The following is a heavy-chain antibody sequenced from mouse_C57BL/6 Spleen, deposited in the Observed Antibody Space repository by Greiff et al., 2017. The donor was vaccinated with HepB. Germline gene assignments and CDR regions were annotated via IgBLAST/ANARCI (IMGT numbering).Heavy chain of an antibody. CDR2: INPSNGGT. V-gene: IGHV1-53*01. Sequence: QVQLQQPGTELVKPGASVKLSCTASGYNFTSYWMHWVKQRTGQGLEWIGNINPSNGGTKYNRNFKSKATMTVDKSSSTAYLHLSSLTSEDSAVYYCAKIFTTVVSDYWGKGTTLTVSS. CDR1: GYNFTSYW. CDR3: AKIFTTVVSDY. D-gene: IGHD1-1*01. J-gene: IGHJ2*01.